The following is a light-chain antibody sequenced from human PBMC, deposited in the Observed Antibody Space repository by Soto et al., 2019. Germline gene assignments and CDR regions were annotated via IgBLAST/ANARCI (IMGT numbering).Light chain of an antibody. Sequence: DIQMTQSPSSLSASVGDRVTITCRASQGISNYLAWYQQNPGKVPKLLIYAASTLQSGVPSRFSGSVSCTEFTLTISSLQTEDVANYYGQKYNSAPMTFGQGTKVEI. V-gene: IGKV1-27*01. CDR2: AAS. CDR1: QGISNY. CDR3: QKYNSAPMT. J-gene: IGKJ1*01.